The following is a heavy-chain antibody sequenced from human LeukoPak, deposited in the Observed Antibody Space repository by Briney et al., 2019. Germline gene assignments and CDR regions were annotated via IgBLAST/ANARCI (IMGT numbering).Heavy chain of an antibody. D-gene: IGHD2-21*02. V-gene: IGHV3-66*01. CDR1: GFTVSSNY. Sequence: GGSLILSCAASGFTVSSNYMSWVRQAPGKGLEWVSVIYSGGSTYYADSVKGRFTISRDNSKNTLYLQMNSLRAEDTAVYYCARIRAYCGGDCLDYWGQGTLVTVSS. CDR3: ARIRAYCGGDCLDY. J-gene: IGHJ4*02. CDR2: IYSGGST.